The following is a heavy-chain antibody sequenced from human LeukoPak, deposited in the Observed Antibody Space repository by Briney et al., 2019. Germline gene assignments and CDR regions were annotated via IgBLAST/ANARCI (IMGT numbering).Heavy chain of an antibody. D-gene: IGHD3-22*01. V-gene: IGHV4-61*02. CDR1: GGSISSGSYY. CDR3: ARDRYYYDSSGYYRFDY. J-gene: IGHJ4*02. Sequence: SETLSLTCTVSGGSISSGSYYWSWIRQPAGKGLEWIGRFYTSGSTNYNPSLKSRVTISVDTSKNQFSLKLNSVTAADTAVYYCARDRYYYDSSGYYRFDYWGQGTLVTVSS. CDR2: FYTSGST.